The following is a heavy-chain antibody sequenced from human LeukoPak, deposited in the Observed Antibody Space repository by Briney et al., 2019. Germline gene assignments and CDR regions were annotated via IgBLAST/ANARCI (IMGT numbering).Heavy chain of an antibody. J-gene: IGHJ4*02. CDR2: IIPIFGTA. CDR3: ARLHSSGWYYFDY. CDR1: GGTFSSYA. V-gene: IGHV1-69*05. Sequence: SVKVSCKASGGTFSSYAISWVRQAPGQGLEWKGGIIPIFGTANYAQKFQGRVTITTDESTSTAYMELSSLRSEDTAVYYCARLHSSGWYYFDYWGQGTLVTVSS. D-gene: IGHD6-19*01.